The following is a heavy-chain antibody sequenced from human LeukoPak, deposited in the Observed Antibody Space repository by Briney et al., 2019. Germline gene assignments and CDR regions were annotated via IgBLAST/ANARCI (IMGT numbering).Heavy chain of an antibody. Sequence: GGSLRLSCAASGFTFSSYTINWVRQAPGKGLEWVSSITGSSSYINYADSAEGRFTISRDNAKNSLYLQMNSLRAEDTAVYYCARVLLGATTINYYYYYMDVWGKGTTVTVSS. CDR2: ITGSSSYI. J-gene: IGHJ6*03. CDR1: GFTFSSYT. CDR3: ARVLLGATTINYYYYYMDV. V-gene: IGHV3-21*01. D-gene: IGHD1-26*01.